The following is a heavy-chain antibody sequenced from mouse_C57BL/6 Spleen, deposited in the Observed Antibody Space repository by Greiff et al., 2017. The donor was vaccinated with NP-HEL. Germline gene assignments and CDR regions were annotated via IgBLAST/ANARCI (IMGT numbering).Heavy chain of an antibody. V-gene: IGHV5-6*01. D-gene: IGHD3-3*01. CDR1: GFTFSSYG. J-gene: IGHJ4*01. CDR2: ISSGGSYT. CDR3: ARHEGDCRDYYAMDY. Sequence: EVKLVESGGDLVKPGGSLKLSCAASGFTFSSYGMSWVRQTPDKRLEWVATISSGGSYTYYPDSVKGRFTISRYNAKNTLYLQMSSLKSEYTAMYYCARHEGDCRDYYAMDYWGQGTSVTVSS.